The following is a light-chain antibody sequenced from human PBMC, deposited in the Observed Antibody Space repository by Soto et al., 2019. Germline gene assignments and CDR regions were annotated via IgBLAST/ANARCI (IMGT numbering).Light chain of an antibody. CDR1: QGVGNKY. V-gene: IGKV3-20*01. CDR3: QQYTNAHGIT. J-gene: IGKJ5*01. CDR2: AAS. Sequence: EIALTQSPGTLSLSPGERATLSCRASQGVGNKYLAWYQQRPGQAPSLLIYAASSRATGVPDRFSGSGSGTDLTLNISRLEPEDFAVYYCQQYTNAHGITFGQGTRLEIK.